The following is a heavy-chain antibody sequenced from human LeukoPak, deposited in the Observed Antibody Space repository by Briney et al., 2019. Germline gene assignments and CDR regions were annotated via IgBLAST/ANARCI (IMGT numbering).Heavy chain of an antibody. D-gene: IGHD5-12*01. V-gene: IGHV1-2*02. J-gene: IGHJ3*02. CDR2: INPNSGGT. Sequence: GASVKVSCKASGYTFTGYYINWVRQAPGQGLEWMGWINPNSGGTNYAQKFQGRVTMTRDTSISTAYMEPSRLRSDDTAVYYCATGRKWLRFLDAFDIWGQGTMVTVSS. CDR1: GYTFTGYY. CDR3: ATGRKWLRFLDAFDI.